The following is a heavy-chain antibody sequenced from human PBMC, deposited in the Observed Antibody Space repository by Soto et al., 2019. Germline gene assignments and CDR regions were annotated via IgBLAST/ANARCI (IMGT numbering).Heavy chain of an antibody. J-gene: IGHJ4*02. Sequence: PGGSMRLSCVAAGFTFTTFAVSWVRQAPGKGLEWVSEISGSGNSTNYADSVKGRFTFSRDNSKNTLYLKMNRLRAEDTAVYYCAKSGPWTCSCHSSGQGTRVTV. V-gene: IGHV3-23*01. CDR1: GFTFTTFA. CDR3: AKSGPWTCSCHS. D-gene: IGHD3-10*01. CDR2: ISGSGNST.